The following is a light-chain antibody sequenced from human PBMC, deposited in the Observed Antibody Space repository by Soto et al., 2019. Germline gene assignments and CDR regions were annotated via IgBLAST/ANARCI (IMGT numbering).Light chain of an antibody. CDR1: QDIXNX. J-gene: IGKJ5*01. Sequence: DXQLTQSPSXLSXXLGDRXTISCRASQDIXNXXHWYQQKSGKAPVALIYAASSLRDGVSSRFSGSGYGTEFTLTIXNLQPEXXATYXXXXXSSSPPITFGQGTRL. V-gene: IGKV1-39*01. CDR3: XXXSSSPPIT. CDR2: AAS.